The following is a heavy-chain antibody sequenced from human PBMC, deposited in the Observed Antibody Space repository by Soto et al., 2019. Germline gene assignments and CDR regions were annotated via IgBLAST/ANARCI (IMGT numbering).Heavy chain of an antibody. CDR1: GGTFSSYA. CDR3: ARDPGYSYGTHEYPRDTWFDP. Sequence: QVQLVQSGAEVKKPGSSVKVSCKASGGTFSSYAISWVRQAPGQGLEWMGGIIPIFGTANYAQKFQGRVTITADESTSTAYMELSSLRSEDTAVYYCARDPGYSYGTHEYPRDTWFDPWGQGTLVTVSS. CDR2: IIPIFGTA. D-gene: IGHD5-18*01. J-gene: IGHJ5*02. V-gene: IGHV1-69*12.